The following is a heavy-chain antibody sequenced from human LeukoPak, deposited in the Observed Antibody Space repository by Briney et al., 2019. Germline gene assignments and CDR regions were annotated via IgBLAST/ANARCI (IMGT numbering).Heavy chain of an antibody. CDR2: IYHSGST. Sequence: SETLSLTCAVSSYSITSGYYWGWIRQPPGKGLEWIGSIYHSGSTYYNPSLKSRVTISVDTSKNQFSLKLSSVTAADTAMYYCASLLLGYCSSSSCSQEYYFASWGQGTLVTVSS. J-gene: IGHJ4*02. CDR3: ASLLLGYCSSSSCSQEYYFAS. CDR1: SYSITSGYY. D-gene: IGHD2-2*01. V-gene: IGHV4-38-2*01.